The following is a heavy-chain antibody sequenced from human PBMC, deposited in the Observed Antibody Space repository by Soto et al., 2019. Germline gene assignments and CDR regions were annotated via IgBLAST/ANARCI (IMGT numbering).Heavy chain of an antibody. V-gene: IGHV3-30*18. CDR2: ISYDGSNK. D-gene: IGHD3-22*01. CDR1: GFTFSSYG. Sequence: QVQLVASGGGVVQPGRSLRLSCAASGFTFSSYGMHWVRQAPGKGLEWVAVISYDGSNKYYADSVKGRFTISRDNSKNTLYLQMNSLRAEDTAVYYCAKAPLSSGYYYFDYWGQGTLVTVSS. CDR3: AKAPLSSGYYYFDY. J-gene: IGHJ4*02.